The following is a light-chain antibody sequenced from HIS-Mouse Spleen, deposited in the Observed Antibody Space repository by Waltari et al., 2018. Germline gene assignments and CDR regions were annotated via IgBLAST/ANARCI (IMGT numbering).Light chain of an antibody. J-gene: IGLJ2*01. Sequence: QSALTQPASVSGSPGQSITISCTGTSSDVGGYNYVSWYQQHPGKAPKLMIYDVSNRPAGVSSRCSGSKSGNTASLTISGLQAEDEADYYCSSYTSSSFNVVFGGGTKLTVL. CDR3: SSYTSSSFNVV. CDR2: DVS. V-gene: IGLV2-14*03. CDR1: SSDVGGYNY.